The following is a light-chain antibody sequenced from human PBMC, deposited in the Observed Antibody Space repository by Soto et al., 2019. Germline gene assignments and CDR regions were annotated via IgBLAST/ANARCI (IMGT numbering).Light chain of an antibody. V-gene: IGLV7-43*01. J-gene: IGLJ3*02. CDR1: TGAVTSGYY. CDR3: LLYYGRAGV. Sequence: QAVVTQEPSLTVSPGGTVTLTCASSTGAVTSGYYPNWFQQKPGQAPRALIYSTKNNHSWTPARFSGSLLGGKAALTLSGVQPEDEAEYYCLLYYGRAGVFGGGTKVTVL. CDR2: STK.